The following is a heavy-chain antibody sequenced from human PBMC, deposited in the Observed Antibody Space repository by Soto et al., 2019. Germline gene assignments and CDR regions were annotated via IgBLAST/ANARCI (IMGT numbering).Heavy chain of an antibody. Sequence: QVQLVQSGAEVKKPGSSVKVSYKAPGGNFSSNGIRWVRQAPGQGLELMGGIIPTFGTTNYAHKFRGRVTITADESTGTAYMELSSLRSDDTAVYYCAGASDSTWYNWLDPWGQGTLVTVSS. CDR2: IIPTFGTT. CDR3: AGASDSTWYNWLDP. D-gene: IGHD5-18*01. J-gene: IGHJ5*02. V-gene: IGHV1-69*01. CDR1: GGNFSSNG.